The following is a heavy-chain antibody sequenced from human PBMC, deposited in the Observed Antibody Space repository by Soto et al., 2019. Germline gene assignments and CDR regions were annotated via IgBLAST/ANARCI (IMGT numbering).Heavy chain of an antibody. CDR1: GGSISSGGYY. Sequence: SETLSLTCTVSGGSISSGGYYWSWIRQHPGRGLEWIGYIYYSGTTHYNPSLKSRLTISVDTSKNQFSLKLSSVTAADTAAYYCARGGYYFYYAMDVWGQGTTVTVSS. CDR3: ARGGYYFYYAMDV. V-gene: IGHV4-31*03. J-gene: IGHJ6*02. CDR2: IYYSGTT.